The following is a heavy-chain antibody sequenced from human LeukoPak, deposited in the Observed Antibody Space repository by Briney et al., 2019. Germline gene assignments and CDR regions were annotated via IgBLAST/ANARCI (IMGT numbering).Heavy chain of an antibody. J-gene: IGHJ4*02. D-gene: IGHD4-17*01. CDR1: GDSISGFY. CDR2: IYYSGST. Sequence: SETLSLTCTVSGDSISGFYWNWIRQPPGKGLEWIGFIYYSGSTNYNPSLKSRVTISIDTSKKQLSLRLNSVTAADTAIYFCAREKGAGDPGRFDYWGQGTLVTVSS. CDR3: AREKGAGDPGRFDY. V-gene: IGHV4-59*01.